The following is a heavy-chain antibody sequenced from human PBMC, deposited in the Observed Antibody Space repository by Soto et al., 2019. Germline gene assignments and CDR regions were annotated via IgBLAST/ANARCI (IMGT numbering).Heavy chain of an antibody. CDR3: ATLLQYFDCYYYGMDV. V-gene: IGHV1-69*13. CDR1: GGTFSSYA. J-gene: IGHJ6*02. D-gene: IGHD3-9*01. CDR2: IIPIFGTA. Sequence: ASLKVSCKASGGTFSSYAISWVRQAPGQGLEWMGGIIPIFGTANYAQKFQGRVTITADESTSTAYMELSSLRSEDTVVYYCATLLQYFDCYYYGMDVWGQGTTVTVSS.